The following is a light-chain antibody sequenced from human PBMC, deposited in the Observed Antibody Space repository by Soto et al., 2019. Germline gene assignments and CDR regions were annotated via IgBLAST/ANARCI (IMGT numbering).Light chain of an antibody. CDR3: QQYNSYPYT. Sequence: IQMTQSPSTLSSSLGDRVTIAWRASQSISSYLAWYQQKPGKAPNLLIYKASNLASGVPSRFTGGGSRTDVTITINSLKTDDAATYVCQQYNSYPYTFGQGTKVDIK. J-gene: IGKJ2*01. V-gene: IGKV1-5*03. CDR2: KAS. CDR1: QSISSY.